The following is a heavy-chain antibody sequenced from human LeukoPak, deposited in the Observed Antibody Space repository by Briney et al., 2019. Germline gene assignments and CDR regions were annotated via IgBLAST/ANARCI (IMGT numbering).Heavy chain of an antibody. CDR2: IYYSGST. CDR1: GGSISSTSDY. J-gene: IGHJ4*02. CDR3: VRHLDGSSLFDY. Sequence: SETLTLTGTVSGGSISSTSDYWGRIRQPPAKGLEWNGSIYYSGSTYYNPSLKSRVTISVDTSKNQFSLKLSSVTAADTAVHYCVRHLDGSSLFDYWGQGTLVTVSS. V-gene: IGHV4-39*01. D-gene: IGHD3-3*01.